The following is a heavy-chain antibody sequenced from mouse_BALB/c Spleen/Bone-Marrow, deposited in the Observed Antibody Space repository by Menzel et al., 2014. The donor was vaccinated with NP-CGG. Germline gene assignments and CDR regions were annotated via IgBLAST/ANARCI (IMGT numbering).Heavy chain of an antibody. V-gene: IGHV5-6*02. Sequence: DVMLVESGGDLVKPGGSLKLSCAASGFTFSSYGFFWVRQTPDKRLEWVATISNGGTFTYYPDSVKGRFTISRDNAKNTLYLQMSSLKSEDTAMYYCSRRQSGNYARDYWGQGTSVTVSS. J-gene: IGHJ4*01. CDR1: GFTFSSYG. CDR3: SRRQSGNYARDY. CDR2: ISNGGTFT.